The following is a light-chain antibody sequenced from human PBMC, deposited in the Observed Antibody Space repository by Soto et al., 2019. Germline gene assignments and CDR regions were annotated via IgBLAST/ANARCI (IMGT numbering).Light chain of an antibody. V-gene: IGKV3-15*01. Sequence: EILMTQSPATLSVSPGERATLSCRASQSVSSNLAWYQQKPGQAPRLLIYGASTRATGIPARFSGSGSGTEFTLTISSLQSEDSAIYYCQQGYRTPPVTFGGGTKVDIK. CDR2: GAS. J-gene: IGKJ4*01. CDR3: QQGYRTPPVT. CDR1: QSVSSN.